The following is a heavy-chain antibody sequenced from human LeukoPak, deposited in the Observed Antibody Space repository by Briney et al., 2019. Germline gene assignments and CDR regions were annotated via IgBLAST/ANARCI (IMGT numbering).Heavy chain of an antibody. J-gene: IGHJ4*02. V-gene: IGHV3-11*04. D-gene: IGHD3-22*01. Sequence: GGSLRLPCAVSGFPFTRFYMSWIRQAPGKGLEWISYIGLSGSPLDYADSVRGRFTISRDNAKNSLYLEMNSLRAEDTAVYYCARKDFSSGSFSYWGQGTLVTVSS. CDR2: IGLSGSPL. CDR3: ARKDFSSGSFSY. CDR1: GFPFTRFY.